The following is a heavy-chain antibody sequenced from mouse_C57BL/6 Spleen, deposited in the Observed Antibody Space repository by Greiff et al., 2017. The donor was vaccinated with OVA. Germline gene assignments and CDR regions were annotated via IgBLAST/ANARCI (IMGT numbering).Heavy chain of an antibody. CDR1: GYTFTSYW. CDR3: ARKEDEYDFDY. Sequence: VQLQQPGAELVRPGYSVKLSCKASGYTFTSYWMHWVKQRPIQGLEWIGNIDPSDSATHYDQQFKDKATLTVDKSSSTAYRQLSSLASEYSAVYYCARKEDEYDFDYWGQGATLTVSS. CDR2: IDPSDSAT. V-gene: IGHV1-52*01. D-gene: IGHD5-1*01. J-gene: IGHJ2*01.